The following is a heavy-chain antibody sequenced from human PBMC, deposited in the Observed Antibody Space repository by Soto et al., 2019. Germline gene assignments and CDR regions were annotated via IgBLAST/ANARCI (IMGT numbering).Heavy chain of an antibody. CDR3: ARSYRSSTSCRQLDV. CDR2: MKTNSGNT. V-gene: IGHV1-8*01. Sequence: ASVKVSCRASGYTFTSYDMNWVRQATGLGLECTGWMKTNSGNTGYEKHFQGRVPMNRDTSINTAYMELTSLRYEETAVYLCARSYRSSTSCRQLDVWGKGTTVTVSS. D-gene: IGHD2-2*01. CDR1: GYTFTSYD. J-gene: IGHJ6*04.